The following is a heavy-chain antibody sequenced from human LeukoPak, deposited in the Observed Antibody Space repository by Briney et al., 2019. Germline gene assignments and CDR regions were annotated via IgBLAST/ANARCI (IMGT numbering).Heavy chain of an antibody. J-gene: IGHJ4*02. CDR3: ARVGLLKAAGYY. V-gene: IGHV3-7*01. CDR1: GFTFSNVW. Sequence: QAGGSLRLSCAASGFTFSNVWMSWVRQAPGKGLGWVANIKQDGSEKYYVDSVKGRFTISRDNAKNSLYLQMNSLRAEDTAVYYCARVGLLKAAGYYWGQGTLVTVSS. CDR2: IKQDGSEK. D-gene: IGHD6-13*01.